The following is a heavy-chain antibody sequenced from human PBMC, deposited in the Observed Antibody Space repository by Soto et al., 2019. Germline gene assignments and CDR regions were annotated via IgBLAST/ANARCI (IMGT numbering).Heavy chain of an antibody. CDR1: GFTFSDYY. CDR2: ISSSGSTI. Sequence: QVQLVESGGGLVKPGGSLRLSCAASGFTFSDYYMSWIRQAPGKGLEWVSYISSSGSTIYYADSVKGRFTISRDNAKNSLYRQMNSLRAEDTAVYYCARDGAQVLRYFDWLSGYFDYWGQGTLVTVSS. J-gene: IGHJ4*02. V-gene: IGHV3-11*01. CDR3: ARDGAQVLRYFDWLSGYFDY. D-gene: IGHD3-9*01.